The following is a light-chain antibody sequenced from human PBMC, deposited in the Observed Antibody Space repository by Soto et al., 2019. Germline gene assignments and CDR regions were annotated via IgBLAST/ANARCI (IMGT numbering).Light chain of an antibody. J-gene: IGKJ5*01. Sequence: EILLTQPPASLYVSPGESATLSCRATRSRNTGLAWYQQQPGQAPRLLLFGASTRATGTPTRFSGSGSGTEFTLTIISLQSEDVAIYYCQQYKSWPPITFGQGTRLEI. CDR2: GAS. CDR3: QQYKSWPPIT. CDR1: RSRNTG. V-gene: IGKV3-15*01.